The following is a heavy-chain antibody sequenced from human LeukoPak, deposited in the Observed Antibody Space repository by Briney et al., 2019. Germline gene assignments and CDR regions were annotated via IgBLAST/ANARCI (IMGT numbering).Heavy chain of an antibody. D-gene: IGHD2-2*01. V-gene: IGHV4-59*01. CDR1: GGSFSGYY. CDR3: ARQLNWFDP. CDR2: IYYSGST. Sequence: SETLSLTCAVYGGSFSGYYWSWIRQPPGKGLEWIGYIYYSGSTNYNPSLKSRVTISVDTSKNQFSLKLSSVTAADTAVYYCARQLNWFDPWGQGTLVTVSS. J-gene: IGHJ5*02.